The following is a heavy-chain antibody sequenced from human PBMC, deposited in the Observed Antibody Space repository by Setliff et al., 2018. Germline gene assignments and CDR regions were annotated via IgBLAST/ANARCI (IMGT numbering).Heavy chain of an antibody. D-gene: IGHD2-2*01. CDR1: GGSFSSYG. CDR3: ARFGGSCSSSSCYASDL. Sequence: SVKVSCKASGGSFSSYGITWVRQAPGQGLEWMGGTIPMFGTTNYAQKFQGRVTMTTDTSTGTGYMELRSLRSDDTAVYFCARFGGSCSSSSCYASDLWGQGTMVTVSS. V-gene: IGHV1-69*05. J-gene: IGHJ3*01. CDR2: TIPMFGTT.